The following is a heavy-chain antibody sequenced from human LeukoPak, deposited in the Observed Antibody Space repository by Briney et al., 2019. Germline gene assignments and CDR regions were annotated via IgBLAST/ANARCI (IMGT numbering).Heavy chain of an antibody. CDR1: GGSISSSTYY. J-gene: IGHJ3*02. CDR2: IYYSGST. Sequence: PSETLSLTCTVSGGSISSSTYYWGWIRQPPGKGLEWIGSIYYSGSTYYSSSLKSRVTISVDTSKNQFSLKLSSVTAADTAVYYCARVVKRDSSSWYMEAFDIWGQGTMVTVSS. CDR3: ARVVKRDSSSWYMEAFDI. D-gene: IGHD6-13*01. V-gene: IGHV4-39*07.